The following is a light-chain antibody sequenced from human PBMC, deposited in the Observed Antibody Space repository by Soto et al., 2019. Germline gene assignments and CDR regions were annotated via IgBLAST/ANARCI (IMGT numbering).Light chain of an antibody. J-gene: IGKJ1*01. CDR3: QQYYTYSWT. V-gene: IGKV1-5*01. CDR2: DAS. Sequence: DIQMTQSPSTLSASVGDRVTITCRASQSISTWLAWYQQKPGKAPKLLIYDASSLESGVPSRFSGSGSGTEFTLTISRLQPDDFSTYYCQQYYTYSWTFGQGTKVDIK. CDR1: QSISTW.